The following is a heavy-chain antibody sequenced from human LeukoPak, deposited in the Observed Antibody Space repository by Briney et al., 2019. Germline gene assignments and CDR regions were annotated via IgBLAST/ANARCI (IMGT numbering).Heavy chain of an antibody. CDR2: IDTNGRTT. D-gene: IGHD6-13*01. J-gene: IGHJ4*02. CDR3: ARDLAGADDY. V-gene: IGHV3-74*01. CDR1: SCTFSKYW. Sequence: GGALRLSCAASSCTFSKYWFHWVGQAPGRGVDGVARIDTNGRTTDYAASVKGRFTISRDNAKNTLFLEMNSLRAEDTAVYYCARDLAGADDYWGQGTLVTVSS.